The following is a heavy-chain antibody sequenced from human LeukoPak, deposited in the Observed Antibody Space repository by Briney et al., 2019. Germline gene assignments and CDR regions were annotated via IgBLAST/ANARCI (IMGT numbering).Heavy chain of an antibody. J-gene: IGHJ6*02. D-gene: IGHD6-19*01. V-gene: IGHV3-23*01. Sequence: PGGSLRLSCAASGFTFSSYWMSWVRQAPGKGLEWVSGISGSGGSTYYADSVKGRFTISRDNSKNTLYLQMNSLRAEDTAVYYCAKSKARIAVAGGMDVWGQGTTVTVSS. CDR2: ISGSGGST. CDR3: AKSKARIAVAGGMDV. CDR1: GFTFSSYW.